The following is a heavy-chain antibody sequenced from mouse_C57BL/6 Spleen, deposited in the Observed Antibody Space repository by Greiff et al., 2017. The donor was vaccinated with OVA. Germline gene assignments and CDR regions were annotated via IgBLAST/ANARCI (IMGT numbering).Heavy chain of an antibody. D-gene: IGHD2-3*01. J-gene: IGHJ2*01. CDR1: GFTFSDYY. CDR3: ARGYDGYSYFDY. CDR2: INYDGSST. Sequence: EVQVVESEGGLVQPGSSMKLSCTASGFTFSDYYMAWVRQVPEKGLEWVANINYDGSSTYYLDSLKSRFIISRDNAKNILYLQMSSLKSEDTATYYCARGYDGYSYFDYWGQGTTLTVSS. V-gene: IGHV5-16*01.